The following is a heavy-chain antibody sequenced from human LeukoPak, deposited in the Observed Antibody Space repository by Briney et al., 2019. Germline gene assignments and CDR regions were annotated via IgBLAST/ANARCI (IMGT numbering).Heavy chain of an antibody. Sequence: SQTLSLTCAVSGGSISSGGYSWSWIRQPPGKGLEWIGYIYHSGSTYYYPSLKSRVTISVDRSKNQFSLKLSSVTAADTAVYYCARVVDWVDVWGQGTTVTVSS. CDR1: GGSISSGGYS. J-gene: IGHJ6*02. V-gene: IGHV4-30-2*01. CDR2: IYHSGST. D-gene: IGHD1-26*01. CDR3: ARVVDWVDV.